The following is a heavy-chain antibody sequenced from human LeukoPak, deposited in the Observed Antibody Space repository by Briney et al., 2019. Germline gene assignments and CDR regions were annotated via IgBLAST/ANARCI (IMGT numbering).Heavy chain of an antibody. CDR1: GFTFSSYG. CDR3: AKEHYVFGGKSL. Sequence: PGGSLRLSCAASGFTFSSYGMHWVRQAPGKGLEWVAFIRYDGSNKYYADSVKGRFTISRDNSKNTLYLQMISLRAEDTAVYYCAKEHYVFGGKSLWGQGTLVTVSS. J-gene: IGHJ4*02. D-gene: IGHD3-10*02. V-gene: IGHV3-30*02. CDR2: IRYDGSNK.